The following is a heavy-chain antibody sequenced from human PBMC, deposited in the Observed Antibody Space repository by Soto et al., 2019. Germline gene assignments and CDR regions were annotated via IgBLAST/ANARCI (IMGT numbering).Heavy chain of an antibody. Sequence: QVQLQESGPGLVKPSETLSLTCTVSGGSISSYYWSWIRQPPGKGLEWIGYIYYSGSTNYNPSLKSRVTLSVDTSKNQFSLKLSSVTAADTAVYYCARGGDTAMGRENDYYYYYGMDVWGQGTTVTVSS. V-gene: IGHV4-59*01. CDR2: IYYSGST. CDR1: GGSISSYY. CDR3: ARGGDTAMGRENDYYYYYGMDV. D-gene: IGHD5-18*01. J-gene: IGHJ6*02.